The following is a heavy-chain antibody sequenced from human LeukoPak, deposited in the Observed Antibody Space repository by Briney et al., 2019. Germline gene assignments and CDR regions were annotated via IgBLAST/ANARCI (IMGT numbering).Heavy chain of an antibody. J-gene: IGHJ4*02. D-gene: IGHD4-11*01. V-gene: IGHV1-18*01. CDR3: ARDGAVSETFDY. CDR2: ISAYNGNT. CDR1: GDTFTSYG. Sequence: ASVKVSCKPSGDTFTSYGISWVRPAPGKGLEWMGWISAYNGNTNYAKKLKGRVTMTTDTSTSTAYMDLRSLRSDDTAVCYCARDGAVSETFDYWGQGTLVTVSS.